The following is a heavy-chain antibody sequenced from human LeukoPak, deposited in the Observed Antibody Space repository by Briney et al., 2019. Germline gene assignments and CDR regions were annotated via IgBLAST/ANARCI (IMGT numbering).Heavy chain of an antibody. D-gene: IGHD3-16*01. Sequence: PGGSLRLSCAASGFTFSNYEMNWVRQAPGKGLEWVSYITSSGSGIYYADSVKGRFTISRGNTKDSLYLQMNSLRAEDTAIYYCARDLLTSPLFDYWGQGTLVTVSS. CDR1: GFTFSNYE. CDR2: ITSSGSGI. J-gene: IGHJ4*02. V-gene: IGHV3-48*03. CDR3: ARDLLTSPLFDY.